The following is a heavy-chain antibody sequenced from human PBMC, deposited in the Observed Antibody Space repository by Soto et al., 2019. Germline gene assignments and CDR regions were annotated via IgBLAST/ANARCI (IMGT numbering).Heavy chain of an antibody. J-gene: IGHJ5*02. CDR1: GGTFSSYA. D-gene: IGHD3-3*01. Sequence: QVQLVQSGAEVKKPGSSVKVSCKASGGTFSSYAISWVRQAPGQGLERMGGIIPIFGTAHYAQKFQGRVTITADKSTSTAYMELSSLRSEDTAVYYCARVVVYDFGVVMSAAGWFDPWGQGTLVTVSS. V-gene: IGHV1-69*06. CDR2: IIPIFGTA. CDR3: ARVVVYDFGVVMSAAGWFDP.